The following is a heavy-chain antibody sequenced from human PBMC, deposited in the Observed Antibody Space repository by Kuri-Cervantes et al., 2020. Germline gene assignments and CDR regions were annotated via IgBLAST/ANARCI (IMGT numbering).Heavy chain of an antibody. CDR3: AKDGYGSGSYYTPDFDY. D-gene: IGHD3-10*01. CDR2: ISGSGSST. V-gene: IGHV3-23*01. Sequence: GGSLRLSCAASGFIFNDYAMHWVRQAPGKGLEWVSVISGSGSSTYYADSVKGRFTISRDNSKNTVYLQLNSLRAEDTAVYYCAKDGYGSGSYYTPDFDYWGQGTLVTVSS. J-gene: IGHJ4*02. CDR1: GFIFNDYA.